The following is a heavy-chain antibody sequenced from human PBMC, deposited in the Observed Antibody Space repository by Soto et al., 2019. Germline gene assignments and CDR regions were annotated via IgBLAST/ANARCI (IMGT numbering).Heavy chain of an antibody. Sequence: PGRSLRLSCAASGFTFSSYAMSWVRQAPGKGVEWVSAISGSGGSTYYADSVKGRFTISRDNANNTLYLQMNSLRAEDTAVYYCAKDGPGYSYFDYWGQGTLVTVS. J-gene: IGHJ4*02. CDR3: AKDGPGYSYFDY. D-gene: IGHD5-18*01. CDR1: GFTFSSYA. CDR2: ISGSGGST. V-gene: IGHV3-23*01.